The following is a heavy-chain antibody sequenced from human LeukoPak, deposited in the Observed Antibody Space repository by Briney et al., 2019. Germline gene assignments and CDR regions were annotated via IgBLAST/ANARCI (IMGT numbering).Heavy chain of an antibody. CDR2: INSDGSST. CDR1: GFTFSRYW. J-gene: IGHJ4*02. CDR3: ARGYYYDSSGPEDY. Sequence: GGFLRLSCAASGFTFSRYWMHWVRQAPGKGLVWVSRINSDGSSTSYADSVKGRFTISRDSAKNTLYLQMNSLRAEDTAVYYCARGYYYDSSGPEDYWGQGTLVTVSS. V-gene: IGHV3-74*01. D-gene: IGHD3-22*01.